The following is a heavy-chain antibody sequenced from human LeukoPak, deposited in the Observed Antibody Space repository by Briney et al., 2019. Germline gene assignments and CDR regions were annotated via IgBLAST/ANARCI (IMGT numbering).Heavy chain of an antibody. CDR3: ARGRVGYRTTVTTKGPFDY. CDR1: GFTFSSYA. Sequence: PGRSLRLSCAASGFTFSSYAMHWVRQAPGKGLEWVAVISYDGSNKYYADSVKGRFTISRDNSKNTLYLQMNSLRAEDTAVYYCARGRVGYRTTVTTKGPFDYWGQGTLVTVSS. CDR2: ISYDGSNK. J-gene: IGHJ4*02. V-gene: IGHV3-30-3*01. D-gene: IGHD4-17*01.